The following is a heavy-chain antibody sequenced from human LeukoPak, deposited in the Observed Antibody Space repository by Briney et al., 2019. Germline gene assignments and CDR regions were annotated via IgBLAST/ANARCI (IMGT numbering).Heavy chain of an antibody. CDR2: ITSNGDKT. V-gene: IGHV3-64*01. D-gene: IGHD1-26*01. CDR1: GFTFSSYA. CDR3: ARGGATTLFDY. Sequence: PGGSLRLSCAASGFTFSSYAMHWVRQAPGKGLEYVSAITSNGDKTYYGNSVKGRFTISRDNSKNTLYLQMGSLSIEDVAGYYCARGGATTLFDYWGQGTLVTVSS. J-gene: IGHJ4*02.